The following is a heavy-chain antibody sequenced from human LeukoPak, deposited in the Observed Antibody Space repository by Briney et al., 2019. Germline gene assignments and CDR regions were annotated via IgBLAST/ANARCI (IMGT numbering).Heavy chain of an antibody. CDR2: INHSGST. D-gene: IGHD3-10*01. Sequence: KPSETLSLTCAVYGGSFSGYYWSWIRQPPGKGLEWIGEINHSGSTNYNPSLKSRVTISVDTSNNQFSLKLSSVTAADTAVYYCARGWYYYGSGSYRFDPWGQGTLVTVSS. CDR3: ARGWYYYGSGSYRFDP. V-gene: IGHV4-34*01. CDR1: GGSFSGYY. J-gene: IGHJ5*02.